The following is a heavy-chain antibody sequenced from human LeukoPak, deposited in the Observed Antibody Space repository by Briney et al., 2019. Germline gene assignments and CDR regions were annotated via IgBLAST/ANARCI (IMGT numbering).Heavy chain of an antibody. CDR3: ARHVYDYVWGSYRYPSRHFDY. CDR2: IYYSGST. CDR1: GGSISSSSYY. D-gene: IGHD3-16*02. Sequence: SETLSLTCTVSGGSISSSSYYWGWIRQPPGKGLEWIGSIYYSGSTYYNPSLKSRVTISVDTSNNQFSLKLSSVTAADTAVYYCARHVYDYVWGSYRYPSRHFDYWGQGTLVTVSS. V-gene: IGHV4-39*01. J-gene: IGHJ4*02.